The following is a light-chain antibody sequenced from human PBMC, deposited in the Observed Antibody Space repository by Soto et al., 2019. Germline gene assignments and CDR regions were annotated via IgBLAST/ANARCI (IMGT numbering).Light chain of an antibody. CDR2: DAS. CDR3: QQYNSYRWT. CDR1: QSISNW. V-gene: IGKV1-5*01. Sequence: DIQMTQSPSTLSASVGDRVTITCRASQSISNWLSWYQQKPGKAPKLLIYDASSLESGVPSRFSGSGSGTEFTLTISSLQPDDFATYYCQQYNSYRWTFGQGTKVDI. J-gene: IGKJ1*01.